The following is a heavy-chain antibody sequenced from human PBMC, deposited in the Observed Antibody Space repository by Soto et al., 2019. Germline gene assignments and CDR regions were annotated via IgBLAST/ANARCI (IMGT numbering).Heavy chain of an antibody. J-gene: IGHJ4*02. Sequence: GASVKVSCKASGYTFTSYYMHWVRQAPGQGLERMGIINPSGGSTSYAQKFQGRVTMTRDTSTSTVYMELSSLRSEDTAVYYCARDESPGIAVAGLDYWGQGTLVTVSS. CDR1: GYTFTSYY. CDR3: ARDESPGIAVAGLDY. V-gene: IGHV1-46*01. CDR2: INPSGGST. D-gene: IGHD6-19*01.